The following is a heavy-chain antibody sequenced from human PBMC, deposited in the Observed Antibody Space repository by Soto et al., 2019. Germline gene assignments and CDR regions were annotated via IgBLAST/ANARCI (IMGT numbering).Heavy chain of an antibody. D-gene: IGHD3-3*01. J-gene: IGHJ5*02. CDR2: IKQDGSEK. CDR3: AREDSRNYDFWSGYYRRNRFDP. CDR1: GFPFSSNR. V-gene: IGHV3-7*03. Sequence: VGSLRLSCAASGFPFSSNRMSWVRQAPGKGLEWVANIKQDGSEKYYVDSVKGRFTISRDNAKNSLYLQMNSLRAEDTAVYYCAREDSRNYDFWSGYYRRNRFDPWGQGTLVTVSS.